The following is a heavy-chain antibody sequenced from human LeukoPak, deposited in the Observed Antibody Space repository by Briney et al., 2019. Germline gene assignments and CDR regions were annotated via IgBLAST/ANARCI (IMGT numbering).Heavy chain of an antibody. CDR2: ISGSGGST. D-gene: IGHD2-2*01. CDR3: RRRRCSSASCFFDY. CDR1: GFTFSSYA. Sequence: GGSLRLSCPASGFTFSSYAMSWVRQAPGKGLEWVAAISGSGGSTYYADSVKGRFTISRDNAKNSLYLQMNSLRDEDTAVYYCRRRRCSSASCFFDYLGQGTLVTVSS. V-gene: IGHV3-23*01. J-gene: IGHJ4*02.